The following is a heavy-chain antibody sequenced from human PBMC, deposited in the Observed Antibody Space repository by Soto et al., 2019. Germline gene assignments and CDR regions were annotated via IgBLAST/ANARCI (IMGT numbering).Heavy chain of an antibody. J-gene: IGHJ2*01. V-gene: IGHV4-39*01. D-gene: IGHD4-17*01. Sequence: QLQLQESGPGLVKPSETLSLTCTVSGGSISSSSYYWGWIRQPPGKGLEWIGSIYYSGSTYYNPSLKRRVPIAVDTSKTQCSLKLSSVTAADTAVYYCASYLSPLYGDYVSSYFDLWGRGTLVTVSS. CDR1: GGSISSSSYY. CDR2: IYYSGST. CDR3: ASYLSPLYGDYVSSYFDL.